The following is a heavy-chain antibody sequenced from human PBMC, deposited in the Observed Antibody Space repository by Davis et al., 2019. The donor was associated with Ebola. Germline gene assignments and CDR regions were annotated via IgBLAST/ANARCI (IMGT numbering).Heavy chain of an antibody. CDR1: GFTFSSYG. V-gene: IGHV3-30*18. CDR3: ANTGITMIVAYYFDY. J-gene: IGHJ4*02. Sequence: GGSLRLSCAASGFTFSSYGMHWVRQAPGKGLEWVAVISYDGSNKYYADSVKGRFTISRDNSKKTLYLQMNSLRAEDTAVYYCANTGITMIVAYYFDYWGQGTLVTVSS. D-gene: IGHD3-22*01. CDR2: ISYDGSNK.